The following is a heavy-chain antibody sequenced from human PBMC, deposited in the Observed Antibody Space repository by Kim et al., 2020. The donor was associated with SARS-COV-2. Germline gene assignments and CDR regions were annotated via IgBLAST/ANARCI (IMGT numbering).Heavy chain of an antibody. CDR2: IHYSGST. CDR1: GGSISDY. CDR3: ARGGASSRFFDL. V-gene: IGHV4-59*01. Sequence: SQTLSLTCTVSGGSISDYWSWIRQPPGKGLEWIAFIHYSGSTNYNPSLKSRVTMSLDTSKNQFSLKLSSVTAADTAVYYCARGGASSRFFDLWGRGTLVTVSA. J-gene: IGHJ2*01. D-gene: IGHD6-13*01.